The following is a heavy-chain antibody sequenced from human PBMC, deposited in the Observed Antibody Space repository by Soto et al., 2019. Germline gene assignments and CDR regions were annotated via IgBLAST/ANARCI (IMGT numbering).Heavy chain of an antibody. D-gene: IGHD3-22*01. V-gene: IGHV3-23*01. CDR3: AKASTLPRYYYDRSGYYWFDP. CDR1: GFTFSSYA. Sequence: LRLSCAASGFTFSSYAMSWVRQAPGKGLEWVSAISGSGGSTYYADSVKGRFTISRDNSKNALYLQMNSLRAEDTAVYYCAKASTLPRYYYDRSGYYWFDPWGQGTLVTV. CDR2: ISGSGGST. J-gene: IGHJ5*02.